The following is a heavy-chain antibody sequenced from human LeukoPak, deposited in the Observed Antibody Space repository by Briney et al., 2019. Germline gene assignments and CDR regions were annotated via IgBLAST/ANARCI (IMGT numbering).Heavy chain of an antibody. D-gene: IGHD1-1*01. J-gene: IGHJ4*02. CDR3: AGVGDWNDLVY. CDR1: GGSISTYY. CDR2: ISYTVTS. V-gene: IGHV4-59*01. Sequence: SSETLSLTCTVSGGSISTYYWSWIRQPPGKGLEWIGYISYTVTSNYNPSLKSRVTISVDTSKNQFSLKLSSVTAADTAVYYCAGVGDWNDLVYWGQGTLVTVSS.